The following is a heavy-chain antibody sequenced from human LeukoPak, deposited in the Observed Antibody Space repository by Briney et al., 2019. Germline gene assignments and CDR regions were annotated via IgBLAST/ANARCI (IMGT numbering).Heavy chain of an antibody. J-gene: IGHJ3*02. CDR1: GFTFSSYG. D-gene: IGHD4-11*01. Sequence: GSLRLSCAASGFTFSSYGMHWVRQAPGKGLEWVAVISYDGSNKYYADSVKGRFTISRDNSKNTLYLQMNSLRAEDTAVYYCAKESMTTVIDIWGQGTMVTVSS. CDR3: AKESMTTVIDI. CDR2: ISYDGSNK. V-gene: IGHV3-30*18.